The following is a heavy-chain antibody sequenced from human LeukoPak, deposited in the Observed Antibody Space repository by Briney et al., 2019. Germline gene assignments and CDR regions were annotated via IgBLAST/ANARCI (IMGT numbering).Heavy chain of an antibody. Sequence: SGTLSLTCAVSGYSISSGYYWGWIRPPPGKGLEWIGSIYHSGSTYYNPSLKSRVTISVDTSKNQFSLKLSSVTAADTAVYYCARHIAYCSSTSCYDPTIHPFDYWGQGTLVTVSS. CDR3: ARHIAYCSSTSCYDPTIHPFDY. D-gene: IGHD2-2*01. CDR2: IYHSGST. V-gene: IGHV4-38-2*01. CDR1: GYSISSGYY. J-gene: IGHJ4*02.